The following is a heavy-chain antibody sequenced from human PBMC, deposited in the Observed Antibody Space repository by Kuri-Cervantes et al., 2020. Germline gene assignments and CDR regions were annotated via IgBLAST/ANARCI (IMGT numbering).Heavy chain of an antibody. CDR1: GFTFSSYG. V-gene: IGHV3-33*01. CDR2: IWYDGSNK. CDR3: ARDNYYDSSGYCYYYGMDV. D-gene: IGHD3-22*01. Sequence: GESLKISCAASGFTFSSYGMHWVRQAPGKGLEWVAVIWYDGSNKYYADSVKGRFTISRDNSKNTLYLQMNSLRAEDTAVYYCARDNYYDSSGYCYYYGMDVWGQGTTVTVSS. J-gene: IGHJ6*02.